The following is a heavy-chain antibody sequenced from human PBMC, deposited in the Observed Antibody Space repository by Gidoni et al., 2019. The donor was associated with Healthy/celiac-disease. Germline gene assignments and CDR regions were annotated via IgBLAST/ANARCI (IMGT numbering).Heavy chain of an antibody. J-gene: IGHJ4*02. CDR2: IYSSGST. D-gene: IGHD5-12*01. CDR3: ARAKLFRDGYNPKHKYYFDY. Sequence: QLQLQESGPGLVKPSETLSLTCTVSGGSICSSSYYWGWIRQPPGQGLEWIGSIYSSGSTYYNPSLKSRVTISVDTSKNQFSLKLSSVTAADTAVYYCARAKLFRDGYNPKHKYYFDYWGQGTLVTVSS. CDR1: GGSICSSSYY. V-gene: IGHV4-39*07.